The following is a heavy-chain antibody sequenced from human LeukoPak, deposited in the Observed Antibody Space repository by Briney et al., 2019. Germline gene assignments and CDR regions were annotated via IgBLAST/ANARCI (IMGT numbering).Heavy chain of an antibody. CDR1: GFTFSSYS. CDR2: ISSSSSYI. J-gene: IGHJ3*02. V-gene: IGHV3-21*01. Sequence: VGTLRLSCAASGFTFSSYSMNWVRQAPAEGLEWVSSISSSSSYIYYADSLKGRFTIYRDNPKNSLYLEMNSLRTEDTAVYYCASLPEGSYYDFWSGYLTSPAFYIWGQGTMVTVSS. D-gene: IGHD3-3*01. CDR3: ASLPEGSYYDFWSGYLTSPAFYI.